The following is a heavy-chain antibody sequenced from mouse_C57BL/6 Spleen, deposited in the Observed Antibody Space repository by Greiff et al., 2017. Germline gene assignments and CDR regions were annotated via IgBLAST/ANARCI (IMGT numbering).Heavy chain of an antibody. Sequence: QVQLKESGPGLVAPSQSLSITCTVSGFSLTSYGVHWVRQPPGKGLEWLVVIWSDGSTTYNSALKTRLSISKDNSKSQVFLKMNSLQTDDTAMYYCARHPVGLRRNYAMDYWGQGTSVTVSS. CDR2: IWSDGST. J-gene: IGHJ4*01. CDR3: ARHPVGLRRNYAMDY. D-gene: IGHD2-4*01. CDR1: GFSLTSYG. V-gene: IGHV2-6-1*01.